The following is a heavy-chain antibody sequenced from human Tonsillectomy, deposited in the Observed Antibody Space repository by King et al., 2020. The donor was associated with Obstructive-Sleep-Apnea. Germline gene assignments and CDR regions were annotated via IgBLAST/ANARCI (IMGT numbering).Heavy chain of an antibody. D-gene: IGHD1-7*01. CDR1: GFTFSRHD. Sequence: VQLVESGGGLVQPGGSLRLSCAASGFTFSRHDMTWVRLAPGKGLEWVSAITDSASGVHIYYADSVKGRFTISRDNSKNTQYLQMNSLRAEDTAVYFCAKDITGTTWGQGTLVTVSS. V-gene: IGHV3-23*04. CDR3: AKDITGTT. J-gene: IGHJ4*02. CDR2: ITDSASGVHI.